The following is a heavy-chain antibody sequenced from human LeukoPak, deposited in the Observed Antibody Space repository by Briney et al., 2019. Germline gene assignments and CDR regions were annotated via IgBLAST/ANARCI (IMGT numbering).Heavy chain of an antibody. V-gene: IGHV1-2*02. CDR2: INPNSGGT. D-gene: IGHD2-2*01. J-gene: IGHJ3*02. Sequence: GASVKVSCKASGYTFTGYHMHWVRQAPGQGLEWMGWINPNSGGTNYAQKFQGRVTMTRDTSISTAYMELSRLRSDDTAAYYCAREMGRYCSSTSCFHDAFDIWGQGTMVTVSS. CDR3: AREMGRYCSSTSCFHDAFDI. CDR1: GYTFTGYH.